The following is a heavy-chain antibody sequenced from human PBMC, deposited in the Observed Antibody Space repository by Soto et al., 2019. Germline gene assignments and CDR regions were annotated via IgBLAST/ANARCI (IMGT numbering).Heavy chain of an antibody. Sequence: LRLSCAASGFTFSSYAMHWVRQAPGKGLEWVAVISYDGSNKYYADSVKGRFTIPRDNSKNTLYLQMNSLRAEDTAVYYCARASGWATFDIWGQGTMVTVSS. J-gene: IGHJ3*02. V-gene: IGHV3-30-3*01. CDR2: ISYDGSNK. CDR1: GFTFSSYA. CDR3: ARASGWATFDI. D-gene: IGHD6-19*01.